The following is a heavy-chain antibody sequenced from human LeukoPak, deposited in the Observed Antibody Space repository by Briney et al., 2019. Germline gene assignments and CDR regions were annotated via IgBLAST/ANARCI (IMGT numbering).Heavy chain of an antibody. CDR3: TRITSSIGAPFDY. J-gene: IGHJ4*02. Sequence: PGGSLRLSCAASGFTFSSYSMNWVRQAPGKGLEWVSSISSSSDYIFYADSLKGRFTISRDNAKNSLYLQMNSLRAEDTAVYYCTRITSSIGAPFDYWGQGTLVTVSS. CDR2: ISSSSDYI. V-gene: IGHV3-21*01. CDR1: GFTFSSYS. D-gene: IGHD6-6*01.